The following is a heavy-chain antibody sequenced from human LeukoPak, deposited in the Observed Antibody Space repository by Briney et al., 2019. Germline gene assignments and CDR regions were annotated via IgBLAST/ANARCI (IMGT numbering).Heavy chain of an antibody. CDR2: INPSGGST. D-gene: IGHD6-19*01. CDR1: GYTFTNHY. CDR3: AREWYTSGWADASDI. Sequence: GASVKVSCKASGYTFTNHYLHWVRQAPGQGLEWMGIINPSGGSTSYPQKFQGRVTMTRDTSTSTFYMELSSLRSDDTAVYYCAREWYTSGWADASDIWGQGTLVTVSS. J-gene: IGHJ3*02. V-gene: IGHV1-46*01.